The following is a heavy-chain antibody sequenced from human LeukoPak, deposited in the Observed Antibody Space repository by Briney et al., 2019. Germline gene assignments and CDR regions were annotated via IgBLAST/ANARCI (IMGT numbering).Heavy chain of an antibody. CDR3: ARDRGYCSGGSCYYFDS. CDR1: GFTFSSYA. V-gene: IGHV3-30-3*01. D-gene: IGHD2-15*01. CDR2: ISYDGSNK. J-gene: IGHJ4*02. Sequence: PGGSLRLSCAASGFTFSSYAMHWVRQAPGKGLEWVAVISYDGSNKYYADSVKGRFTISRDNSKNTLYLQMNSLRAEDTAVYYCARDRGYCSGGSCYYFDSWGQGTLVTVSS.